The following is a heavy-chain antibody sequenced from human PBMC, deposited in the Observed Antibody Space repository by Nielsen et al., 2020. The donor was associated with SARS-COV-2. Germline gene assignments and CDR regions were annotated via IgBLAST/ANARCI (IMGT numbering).Heavy chain of an antibody. V-gene: IGHV4-39*07. D-gene: IGHD1-26*01. CDR2: IYYSGST. CDR3: AKVQREWELFDAFDI. Sequence: SETLSLTCTVSGGSISSYYWGWIRQPPGKGLEWIGSIYYSGSTYYNPSLKSRVTISVDTSKNQFSLKLSSVTAADTAVYYCAKVQREWELFDAFDIWGQGTMVTVSS. CDR1: GGSISSYY. J-gene: IGHJ3*02.